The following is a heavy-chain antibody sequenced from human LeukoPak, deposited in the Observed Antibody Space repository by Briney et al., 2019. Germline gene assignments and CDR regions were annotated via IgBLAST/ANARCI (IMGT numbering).Heavy chain of an antibody. CDR2: ISSGSSTI. D-gene: IGHD3-10*01. CDR1: GFTVSSNY. Sequence: PGGSLRLSCAASGFTVSSNYMSWVRQAPGKGLEWVSYISSGSSTIYYADSVKGRFTISRDNGKNMVHLQMNSLRTDDTAVYYCTRGSGGFDTWGQGTLVTVSS. V-gene: IGHV3-48*04. J-gene: IGHJ5*02. CDR3: TRGSGGFDT.